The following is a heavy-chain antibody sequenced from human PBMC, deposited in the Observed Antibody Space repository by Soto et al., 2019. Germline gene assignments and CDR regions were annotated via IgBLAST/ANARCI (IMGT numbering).Heavy chain of an antibody. CDR3: VRGDNWNDEASDY. V-gene: IGHV3-33*01. J-gene: IGHJ4*02. CDR1: GFILSNHG. Sequence: PGGSLRLSCAASGFILSNHGIHWVLQAPGKGLEWVAVIWSDGNNRYYADSVKGRFTISRDNSKNTVYLQMNSLRAEDTAVYYCVRGDNWNDEASDYWGQGT. CDR2: IWSDGNNR. D-gene: IGHD1-1*01.